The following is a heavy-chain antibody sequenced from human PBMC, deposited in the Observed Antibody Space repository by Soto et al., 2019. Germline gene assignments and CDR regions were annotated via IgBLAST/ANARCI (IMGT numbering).Heavy chain of an antibody. Sequence: GWSLRLSCAASGFTSTRYSMNWVRQSPGKGLEWGSSISSTTNYICYGDSMKVRFTISRANAKNSLYLEMNSLRAEDTAVYYCARESEDLTSNFDYWGQGTLVTVSS. CDR2: ISSTTNYI. V-gene: IGHV3-21*06. J-gene: IGHJ4*02. CDR3: ARESEDLTSNFDY. CDR1: GFTSTRYS.